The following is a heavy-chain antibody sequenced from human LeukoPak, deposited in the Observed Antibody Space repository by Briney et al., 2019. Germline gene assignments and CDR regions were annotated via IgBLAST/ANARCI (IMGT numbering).Heavy chain of an antibody. CDR2: VKSDASST. D-gene: IGHD3-22*01. Sequence: GGSLRLSCAASGFTFSDYWMHWVRQAPGKGLVLVSRVKSDASSTNYADSVKGRFTISRDNAKNTLYLQMNSLRVEDTAFYYCVRGMRYYDTSGYYYWGQGTLVIVSS. J-gene: IGHJ4*02. V-gene: IGHV3-74*01. CDR3: VRGMRYYDTSGYYY. CDR1: GFTFSDYW.